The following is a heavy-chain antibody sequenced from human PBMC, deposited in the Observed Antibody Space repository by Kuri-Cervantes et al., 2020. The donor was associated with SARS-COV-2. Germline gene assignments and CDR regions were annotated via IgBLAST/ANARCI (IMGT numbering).Heavy chain of an antibody. CDR1: GFTFSSYA. J-gene: IGHJ6*03. V-gene: IGHV3-30-3*01. Sequence: GESLKISCAASGFTFSSYAMHWVRQAPGKGLEWVAVISYDGSNKYYADSVKGRFTISRDNSKNTLYLQMNSLRAEDTAVYYCAKDLESQQPVRGLVYYYYYMDVWGKGTTVTVSS. CDR3: AKDLESQQPVRGLVYYYYYMDV. D-gene: IGHD6-13*01. CDR2: ISYDGSNK.